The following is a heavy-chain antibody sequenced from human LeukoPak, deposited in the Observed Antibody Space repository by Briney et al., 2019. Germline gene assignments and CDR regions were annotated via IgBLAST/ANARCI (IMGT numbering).Heavy chain of an antibody. D-gene: IGHD5-24*01. V-gene: IGHV5-51*01. CDR1: GYTFSSNW. Sequence: GESLKISCKGSGYTFSSNWIGWVRQMPGKGLEWMGIIYPGDSDTRYSPSFQGQVTISADKSSSTAYLQWSSLKASDTAMYFCARPSASSLEMATIDYWGQGTLVTVSS. CDR2: IYPGDSDT. CDR3: ARPSASSLEMATIDY. J-gene: IGHJ4*02.